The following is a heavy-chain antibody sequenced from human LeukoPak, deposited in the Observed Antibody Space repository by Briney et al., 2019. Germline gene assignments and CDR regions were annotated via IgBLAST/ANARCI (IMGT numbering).Heavy chain of an antibody. CDR1: GFTLSSYE. Sequence: GGSLRLSCAASGFTLSSYEMKWVRQAPGKVLELVSYISSSGSATYYADSVKGRFTISRDNAKYSLYLQMNSLRDEDTAVYYCAPRGMVIDYWGQGTLVTVSS. CDR3: APRGMVIDY. V-gene: IGHV3-48*03. CDR2: ISSSGSAT. J-gene: IGHJ4*02. D-gene: IGHD2-8*01.